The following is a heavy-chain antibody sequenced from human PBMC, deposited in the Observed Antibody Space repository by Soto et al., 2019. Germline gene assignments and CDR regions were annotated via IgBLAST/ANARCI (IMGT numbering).Heavy chain of an antibody. J-gene: IGHJ3*02. CDR2: IIPIFGTA. CDR1: GGTFSSYA. Sequence: GASVKVSCKASGGTFSSYAISWVLQAPGQGLEWMGGIIPIFGTANYAQKFQGRVTITADESTSTAYMELSSLRSEDTAVYYCARDQPDIAAAEDDAFDIWGQGTMVTVSS. D-gene: IGHD6-13*01. V-gene: IGHV1-69*13. CDR3: ARDQPDIAAAEDDAFDI.